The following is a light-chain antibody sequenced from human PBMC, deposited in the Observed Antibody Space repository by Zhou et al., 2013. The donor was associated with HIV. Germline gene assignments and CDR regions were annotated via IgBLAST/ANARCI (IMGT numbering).Light chain of an antibody. CDR3: QQYDNLPT. V-gene: IGKV1-33*01. Sequence: IQMTQSPSSLSASVGDRVTITCRASQSISSWLAWYQQKPGKAPSLLIYDASNLATGVPSRFSASGSGTDFTFTISSLQPEDIATYYCQQYDNLPTFGQGTRLETK. J-gene: IGKJ5*01. CDR2: DAS. CDR1: QSISSW.